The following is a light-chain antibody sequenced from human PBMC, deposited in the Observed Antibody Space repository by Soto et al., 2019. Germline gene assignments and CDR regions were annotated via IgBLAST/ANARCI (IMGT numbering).Light chain of an antibody. V-gene: IGLV2-14*03. CDR3: ISYTDRQSYL. J-gene: IGLJ1*01. CDR2: AVS. Sequence: QSALTQPASVSGSPGQSITISCTGTSNDVGLYNYVSWYQQHPGKAPKLMIYAVSDRPPGVSDRFSGSKSGITASLTISGLQTEDEADYYCISYTDRQSYLFGTGTKVTVL. CDR1: SNDVGLYNY.